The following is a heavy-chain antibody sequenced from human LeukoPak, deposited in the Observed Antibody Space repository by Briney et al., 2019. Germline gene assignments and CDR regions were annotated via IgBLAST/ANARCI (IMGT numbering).Heavy chain of an antibody. D-gene: IGHD3-22*01. J-gene: IGHJ4*02. V-gene: IGHV3-30*09. CDR1: GFTFSSYV. CDR3: ARVLHKRNYDSTTYYGY. CDR2: ISYDGSNE. Sequence: GGSLRLSCAASGFTFSSYVMHWVRQAPGKGLEWVAIISYDGSNEYYADSVKGRFAISRDNSKNTLYLQMNSLRAEDTAVYYCARVLHKRNYDSTTYYGYWGQGTLVTVSS.